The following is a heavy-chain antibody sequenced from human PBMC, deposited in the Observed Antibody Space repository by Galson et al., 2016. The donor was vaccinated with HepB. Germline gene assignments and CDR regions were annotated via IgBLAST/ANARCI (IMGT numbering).Heavy chain of an antibody. J-gene: IGHJ3*02. CDR1: GGTFSNYA. CDR2: IIAVFRIG. V-gene: IGHV1-69*13. D-gene: IGHD6-13*01. CDR3: AREFPRSAHGTHDAFDI. Sequence: SVKVSCKASGGTFSNYAFSWVRQAPGQGLEWMGGIIAVFRIGNYAQKFQGRVKITADDSTSTAYMELSSLRSEDTAVYYCAREFPRSAHGTHDAFDIWGQGTMVTVSS.